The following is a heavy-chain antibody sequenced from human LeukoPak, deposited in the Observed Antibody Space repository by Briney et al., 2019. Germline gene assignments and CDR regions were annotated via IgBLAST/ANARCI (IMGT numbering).Heavy chain of an antibody. CDR2: IYQSGDT. D-gene: IGHD3-10*01. J-gene: IGHJ1*01. CDR3: ARIVNYGSGTAQYFQH. Sequence: SETLSLTCTVSGYSISSGFYWGWIRQPPGKGLEWIATIYQSGDTYFSPSLKSRVTISLDASKNQFSLKLSSVTAADTAVYYCARIVNYGSGTAQYFQHWGQGTLVTVSS. CDR1: GYSISSGFY. V-gene: IGHV4-38-2*02.